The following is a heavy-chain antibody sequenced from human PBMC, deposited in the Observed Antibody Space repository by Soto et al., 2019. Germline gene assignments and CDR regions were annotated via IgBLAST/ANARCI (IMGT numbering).Heavy chain of an antibody. CDR3: ARGPDYDILTGYYHNWFDP. D-gene: IGHD3-9*01. CDR2: ISAYNGNT. V-gene: IGHV1-18*01. Sequence: QVQLVQSGAEVKKPGASVKVSCKASGYTFTSYGISWVRQAPGQGLEWMGWISAYNGNTDYAQKLQGRVTMTTDTSTSTAYMELRSLRSDVTAVYYCARGPDYDILTGYYHNWFDPWGQGTLVTVSS. CDR1: GYTFTSYG. J-gene: IGHJ5*02.